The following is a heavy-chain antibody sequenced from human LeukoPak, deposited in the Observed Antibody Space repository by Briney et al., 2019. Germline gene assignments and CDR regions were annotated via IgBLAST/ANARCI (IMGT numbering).Heavy chain of an antibody. D-gene: IGHD2-15*01. V-gene: IGHV3-23*01. CDR3: AKRPGVVVAATPDY. J-gene: IGHJ4*02. Sequence: GGSLRLSCAASGFTFSSYAMSWVRQAPGKGLEWVSAISGSGGGTYYADSVKGRFTISRDNSKNTLYLQMNSLRAEDTAVYYCAKRPGVVVAATPDYWGQGTLVTVSS. CDR2: ISGSGGGT. CDR1: GFTFSSYA.